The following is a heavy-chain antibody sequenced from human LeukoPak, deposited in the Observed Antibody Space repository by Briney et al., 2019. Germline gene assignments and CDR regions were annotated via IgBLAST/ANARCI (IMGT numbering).Heavy chain of an antibody. CDR2: ISGSGTGT. CDR1: RFTFKDYA. CDR3: ATSYSSSSGPFDS. D-gene: IGHD6-6*01. V-gene: IGHV3-23*01. J-gene: IGHJ4*02. Sequence: GGSLRLSCAASRFTFKDYAMTWVRQAPGKGLEWVSTISGSGTGTYYADSVKGRFTISRDNSRNTLHLQMDSLRADDTAVYYCATSYSSSSGPFDSWGQGTLVTVSS.